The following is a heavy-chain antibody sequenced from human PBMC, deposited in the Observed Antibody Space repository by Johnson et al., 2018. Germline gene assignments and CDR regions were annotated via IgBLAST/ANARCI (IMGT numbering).Heavy chain of an antibody. CDR1: GVSVSSLNW. CDR2: VFHSGSD. Sequence: QVQLQESGPGLVKPSGTLSLTCSVSGVSVSSLNWWNWVRQPPGKGLEWIGEVFHSGSDKYNRSLKSRVAFSIDKSKNQFSLSLISVTAAATAGYYCARARSGDYYGSGATVDIWGQGTMVSVSS. CDR3: ARARSGDYYGSGATVDI. J-gene: IGHJ3*02. V-gene: IGHV4-4*02. D-gene: IGHD3-10*01.